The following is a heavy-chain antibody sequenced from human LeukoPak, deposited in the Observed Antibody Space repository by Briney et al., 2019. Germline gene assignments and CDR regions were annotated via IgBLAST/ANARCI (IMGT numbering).Heavy chain of an antibody. CDR3: ASGGGWTFNY. V-gene: IGHV3-7*02. D-gene: IGHD6-19*01. Sequence: GGPLRLSCAASGFTFSRNWMSWVRQAPGKGLEWVANIKQDGSETYYVDSVKGRFTISRDNAKNSLYLQMYSLRAEDTAVYYCASGGGWTFNYWGQGTLVTVSS. CDR1: GFTFSRNW. CDR2: IKQDGSET. J-gene: IGHJ4*02.